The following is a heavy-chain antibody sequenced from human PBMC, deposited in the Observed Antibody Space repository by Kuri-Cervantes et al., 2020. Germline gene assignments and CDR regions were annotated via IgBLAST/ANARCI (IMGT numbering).Heavy chain of an antibody. J-gene: IGHJ4*02. CDR2: ISGSGGST. Sequence: GESLKISCAASGFTFSSYAMSWVRQAPGKGLEWVSAISGSGGSTYCADSVKGRFTISRDNSKNTLYLQMNSLRAEDTAVYYCARDPDSSGWYDYWGQGTLVTVSS. D-gene: IGHD6-19*01. V-gene: IGHV3-23*01. CDR3: ARDPDSSGWYDY. CDR1: GFTFSSYA.